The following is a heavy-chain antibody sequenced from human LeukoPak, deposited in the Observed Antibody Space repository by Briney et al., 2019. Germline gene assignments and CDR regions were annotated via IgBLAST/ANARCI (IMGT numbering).Heavy chain of an antibody. CDR2: INPNSGGT. CDR1: GYTFTGYY. Sequence: ASVKVSCKASGYTFTGYYMHWVRQAPGQGLEWMGWINPNSGGTNYAQKFQGRVTMTRDTSISTAYMELGRLRSDDTAVYYCARGRGGATSSYPGYWGQGTLVTVSS. D-gene: IGHD3-16*01. J-gene: IGHJ4*02. V-gene: IGHV1-2*02. CDR3: ARGRGGATSSYPGY.